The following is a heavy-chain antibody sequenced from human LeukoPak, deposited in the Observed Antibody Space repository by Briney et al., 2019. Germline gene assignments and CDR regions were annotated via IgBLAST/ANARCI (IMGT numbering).Heavy chain of an antibody. D-gene: IGHD2/OR15-2a*01. CDR3: AKDPRRILGSFEI. Sequence: GGSLILSCAASGFTSNTYGMSWVRQAPGKGLEWVSGISGSSGNTYYADSVKGRFTISRDTSKNTLYLQMSSLRAEDTAVYYCAKDPRRILGSFEIWGQGTMVTVS. V-gene: IGHV3-23*01. CDR2: ISGSSGNT. J-gene: IGHJ3*02. CDR1: GFTSNTYG.